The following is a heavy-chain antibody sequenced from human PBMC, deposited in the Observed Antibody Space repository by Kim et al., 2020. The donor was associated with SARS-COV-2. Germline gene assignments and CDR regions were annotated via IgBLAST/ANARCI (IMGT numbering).Heavy chain of an antibody. J-gene: IGHJ4*02. V-gene: IGHV5-51*01. CDR1: GYSFTSYW. CDR3: ARRERDYVWGRSKGD. Sequence: GESLKISCKGSGYSFTSYWIGWVRQMPGKGLEWMGIIYPGDSDTRYSPSFQGQVTISADKSISTAYLQWSSLKASDTAMYYCARRERDYVWGRSKGDWGQGTLVTVSS. D-gene: IGHD3-16*01. CDR2: IYPGDSDT.